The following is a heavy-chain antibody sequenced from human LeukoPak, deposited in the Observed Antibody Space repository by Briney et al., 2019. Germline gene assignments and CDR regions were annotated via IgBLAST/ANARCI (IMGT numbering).Heavy chain of an antibody. D-gene: IGHD5-18*01. V-gene: IGHV3-30*04. CDR2: ISYDGSNN. Sequence: PGRSLRLSCAASGFTFNSYALHWVRQAPGKGLEWVAVISYDGSNNYYGESVKGRFTISRDNSKNMVYLQMNSLRPEDTAVYYCARDPKGGFSYGWGAFDIWGQGTMVTVSS. CDR1: GFTFNSYA. CDR3: ARDPKGGFSYGWGAFDI. J-gene: IGHJ3*02.